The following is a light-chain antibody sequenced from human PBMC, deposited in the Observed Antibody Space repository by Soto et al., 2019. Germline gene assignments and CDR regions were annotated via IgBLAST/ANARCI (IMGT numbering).Light chain of an antibody. CDR1: QTISSNY. CDR2: GTS. V-gene: IGKV3-20*01. CDR3: QQYGSWT. J-gene: IGKJ1*01. Sequence: EIVLTQSPGTLSVSPGERATLSCRASQTISSNYLAWYQQKPGQAPSRLIYGTSSRATGIPDRFSGSGSGTDFILTISRLEPEDSAIYYCQQYGSWTFGQGTKVEIK.